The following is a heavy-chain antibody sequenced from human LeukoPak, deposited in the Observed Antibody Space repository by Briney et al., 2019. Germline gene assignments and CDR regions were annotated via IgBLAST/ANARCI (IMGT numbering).Heavy chain of an antibody. CDR3: ARSGYGDSSGYYYGGDY. V-gene: IGHV3-30-3*01. Sequence: GGSLRLSCAASGFTFSSYAMHWVRQAPGKGLEWVAVISYDGSNKYYADSVKGRFTTSRDNSKNTLYLQMNSLRAEDTAVYYCARSGYGDSSGYYYGGDYWGQGTLVTVSS. CDR2: ISYDGSNK. CDR1: GFTFSSYA. J-gene: IGHJ4*02. D-gene: IGHD3-22*01.